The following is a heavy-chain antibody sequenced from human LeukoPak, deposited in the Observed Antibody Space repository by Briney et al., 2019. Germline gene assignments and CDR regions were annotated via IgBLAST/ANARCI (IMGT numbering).Heavy chain of an antibody. Sequence: PGGSLRLSCAASGFTFGSYSMNWIRLAPEKGLEWLSAIFAGSGGTDYADPVRGRFTISRDISKSTLYLQMNSLRAEDTAVYYCARDRVPDGRWNIDFWGQGTVVTVSS. CDR3: ARDRVPDGRWNIDF. D-gene: IGHD1/OR15-1a*01. V-gene: IGHV3-23*01. CDR1: GFTFGSYS. J-gene: IGHJ4*02. CDR2: IFAGSGGT.